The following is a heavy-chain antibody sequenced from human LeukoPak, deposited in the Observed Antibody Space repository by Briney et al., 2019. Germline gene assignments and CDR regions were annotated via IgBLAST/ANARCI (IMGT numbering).Heavy chain of an antibody. D-gene: IGHD3-22*01. CDR1: GFTFSSYA. V-gene: IGHV3-23*01. J-gene: IGHJ6*02. Sequence: GGSLRLSCEASGFTFSSYAIRWVRQAPGTGLEWVSSFPGSGGATYYADSVRGRFSISRDSSKNTVYLQMNSLRDEDTAVYYCARARPWDSSRSYYFGMDVWGHGTTVTVSS. CDR3: ARARPWDSSRSYYFGMDV. CDR2: FPGSGGAT.